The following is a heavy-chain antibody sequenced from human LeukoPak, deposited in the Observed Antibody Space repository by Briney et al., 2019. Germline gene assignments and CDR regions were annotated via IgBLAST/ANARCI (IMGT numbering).Heavy chain of an antibody. V-gene: IGHV1-2*06. CDR2: INPNSGDT. Sequence: ASVKLSSTASGYTFTVCLLHSVRQAPAQGLEWMGLINPNSGDTNYAQEFQARVTVTSDTAISTAYFELSRLTSDEWAVYYCARGFYRANVDIWGQGTMVTVSS. CDR3: ARGFYRANVDI. J-gene: IGHJ3*02. D-gene: IGHD2/OR15-2a*01. CDR1: GYTFTVCL.